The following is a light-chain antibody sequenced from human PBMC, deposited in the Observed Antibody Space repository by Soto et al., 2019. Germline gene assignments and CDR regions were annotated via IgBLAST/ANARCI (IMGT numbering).Light chain of an antibody. CDR1: QSVSSN. CDR3: QQYNDWPLT. CDR2: GAF. Sequence: EIVMTQSPATLSVSPGERPTLSCRASQSVSSNLAWYQQKPGQXPSXXIYGAFTRATGIPARFSGTGSGTEFTLTISSLQSEDFALYDGQQYNDWPLTFGQGTKVDIK. V-gene: IGKV3-15*01. J-gene: IGKJ1*01.